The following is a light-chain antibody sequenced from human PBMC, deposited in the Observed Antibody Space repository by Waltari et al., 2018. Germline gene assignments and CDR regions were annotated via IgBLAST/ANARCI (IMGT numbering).Light chain of an antibody. V-gene: IGKV1-39*01. CDR1: QSITNY. CDR3: LQTYSTLMFS. J-gene: IGKJ3*01. Sequence: DIQMTQSPSSLSASVGDRVTMTCPASQSITNYLSWYQHKLGEAPNLLVYDASTLVSGVPSRFNGSGSGTEFTLTISSLQPEDLATYYCLQTYSTLMFSFGPGTKVDL. CDR2: DAS.